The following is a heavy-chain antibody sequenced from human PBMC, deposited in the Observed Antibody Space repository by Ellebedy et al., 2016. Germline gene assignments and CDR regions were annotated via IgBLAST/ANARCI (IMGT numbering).Heavy chain of an antibody. CDR2: MYTSGSI. D-gene: IGHD6-13*01. CDR3: ARYGSTANTAGRWYFDY. Sequence: SETLSLTXTVSGGSISSGSYYWSWIRQPAGEGLQWIGRMYTSGSIEYNPSLKSRVTMSVDASKNQFSLKLTSVTAADTAVYYCARYGSTANTAGRWYFDYWGQGALVTVS. J-gene: IGHJ4*02. V-gene: IGHV4-61*02. CDR1: GGSISSGSYY.